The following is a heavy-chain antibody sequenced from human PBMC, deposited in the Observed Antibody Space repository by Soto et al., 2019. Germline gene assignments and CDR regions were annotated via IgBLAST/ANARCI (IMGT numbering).Heavy chain of an antibody. Sequence: GASVKVSCKSSGYSVTSYGVSWVRQAPGQGLEWLGWISVYTGNTKQAQKFQDRVTLTTEASTNTAYMELRNLRSDDTAVYYCARDRCTTDRCYTHHSDVWGKGTTVTVSS. J-gene: IGHJ6*04. CDR3: ARDRCTTDRCYTHHSDV. V-gene: IGHV1-18*04. D-gene: IGHD2-8*01. CDR2: ISVYTGNT. CDR1: GYSVTSYG.